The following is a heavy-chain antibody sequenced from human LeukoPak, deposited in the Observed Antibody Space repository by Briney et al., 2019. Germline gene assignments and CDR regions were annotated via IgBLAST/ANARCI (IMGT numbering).Heavy chain of an antibody. CDR3: VRNYDGFDY. J-gene: IGHJ4*02. CDR2: IKQDGSEK. Sequence: VGSLRLSCAASGFTFSSYWVSWVRQAPGKGLEWVANIKQDGSEKYYVDSVKGRFTISRDNAKNSLYLQMNSLRAEDTAVYYCVRNYDGFDYWGQGTLVTVSS. D-gene: IGHD3-22*01. V-gene: IGHV3-7*01. CDR1: GFTFSSYW.